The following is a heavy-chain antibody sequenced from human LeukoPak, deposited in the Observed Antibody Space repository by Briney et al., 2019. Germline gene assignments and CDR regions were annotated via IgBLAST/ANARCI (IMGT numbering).Heavy chain of an antibody. Sequence: GGSLRLSCAASGFTFSSYGMSWVRQAPGKGLEWVSAISGSGGSTYYADSVKGRFTISRDNSKNTLYLQMNSLRAEDTAVYYCARVRSYGDYRFYYYYYMDVWGKGTTVTVSS. CDR1: GFTFSSYG. CDR3: ARVRSYGDYRFYYYYYMDV. J-gene: IGHJ6*03. V-gene: IGHV3-23*01. CDR2: ISGSGGST. D-gene: IGHD4-17*01.